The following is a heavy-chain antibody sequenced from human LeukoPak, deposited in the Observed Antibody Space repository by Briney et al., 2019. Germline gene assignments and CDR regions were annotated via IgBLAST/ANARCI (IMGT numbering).Heavy chain of an antibody. D-gene: IGHD3-10*01. CDR1: GFIVSSNH. Sequence: GGSLRLSCAASGFIVSSNHMSWVRQAPGKGLEWDSVIYSGGSTYYADSVKGRFTISRDNSKNTLYLQMNSLRVEDTAVYYCARDLGSGSNYRRFYGMDVWGQGTTVTVSS. CDR3: ARDLGSGSNYRRFYGMDV. CDR2: IYSGGST. V-gene: IGHV3-53*01. J-gene: IGHJ6*02.